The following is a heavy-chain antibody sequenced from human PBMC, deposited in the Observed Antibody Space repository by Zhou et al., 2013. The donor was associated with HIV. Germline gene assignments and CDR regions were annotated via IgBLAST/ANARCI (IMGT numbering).Heavy chain of an antibody. CDR1: GGTFSSYA. CDR2: IIPIFGTA. D-gene: IGHD1-26*01. J-gene: IGHJ6*03. Sequence: QVQLVQSGAEVKKPGSSVKVSCKASGGTFSSYAISWVRQAPGQGLEWMGGIIPIFGTANYAQKFQGRVTITTDESTSTAYMELSSLRSEDTAVYYCAREGRGSYSSASYYYYYMDVWGKGTTVTVSS. CDR3: AREGRGSYSSASYYYYYMDV. V-gene: IGHV1-69*05.